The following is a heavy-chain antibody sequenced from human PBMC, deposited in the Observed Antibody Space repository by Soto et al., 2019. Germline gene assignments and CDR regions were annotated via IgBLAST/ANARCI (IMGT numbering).Heavy chain of an antibody. J-gene: IGHJ5*02. CDR3: AREGNIPWFDP. CDR2: IIPSFGTA. D-gene: IGHD2-21*01. Sequence: QVQLVQSGAEVKKPGSSVKVSCKASGGTFSSYAISWVRQAPGQGLEWMGGIIPSFGTANYAQKFQGRVTVSADGTTSAAEMALSSLSSEDAAVYYCAREGNIPWFDPWGRGALVTVSS. CDR1: GGTFSSYA. V-gene: IGHV1-69*12.